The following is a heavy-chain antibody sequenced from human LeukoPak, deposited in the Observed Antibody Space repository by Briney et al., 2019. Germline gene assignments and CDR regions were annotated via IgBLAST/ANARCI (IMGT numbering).Heavy chain of an antibody. V-gene: IGHV4-39*07. CDR3: AREDGYNGHY. CDR1: GGSISSSSYY. D-gene: IGHD5-24*01. Sequence: SETLSLTCTVSGGSISSSSYYWGWIRQPPGKGLEWIGSIYYSGSTYYNPSLKSRVTISVDTSKNQFSLKLSSVTAADTAVYYCAREDGYNGHYWGQGTLVTVSS. CDR2: IYYSGST. J-gene: IGHJ4*02.